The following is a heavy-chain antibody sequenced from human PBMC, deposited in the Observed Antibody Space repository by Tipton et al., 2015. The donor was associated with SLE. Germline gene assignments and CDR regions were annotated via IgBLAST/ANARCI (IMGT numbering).Heavy chain of an antibody. CDR1: GSTFSSYT. D-gene: IGHD7-27*01. CDR2: IIPILGIA. Sequence: QLVQSGAEVKKPGSSVKVSCKASGSTFSSYTISWVRQAPGQGLEWMGRIIPILGIANYAQKFQGRVTITADKSTSTAYMELSSLRSEDTAVYYCARDLPKLTGDDAFDIWGQGTMVTVSS. V-gene: IGHV1-69*09. J-gene: IGHJ3*02. CDR3: ARDLPKLTGDDAFDI.